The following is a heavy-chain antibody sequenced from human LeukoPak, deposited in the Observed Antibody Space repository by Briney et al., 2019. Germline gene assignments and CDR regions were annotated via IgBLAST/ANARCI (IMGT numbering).Heavy chain of an antibody. J-gene: IGHJ3*02. CDR1: GGSISSYY. CDR3: ARQFVTYYCDSSGYYALAAFDI. Sequence: SETLSLTCTVSGGSISSYYWSWIRQPPGKGLEWIGYIYYSGSTNYNPSLKSRVTISLDSSKNQFSLNLSSVAAADTAVYYCARQFVTYYCDSSGYYALAAFDIWGQGTMVTVSS. CDR2: IYYSGST. D-gene: IGHD3-22*01. V-gene: IGHV4-59*01.